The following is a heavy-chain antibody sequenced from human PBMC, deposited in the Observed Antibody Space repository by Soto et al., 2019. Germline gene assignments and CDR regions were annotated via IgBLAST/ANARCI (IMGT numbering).Heavy chain of an antibody. V-gene: IGHV4-39*01. Sequence: SETLSLTCTVSGGSISSSSYYWGWIRQPPGKGLEWIGSIYYSGSTYYNPSLKSRVTISVDTSKNQFSLKLSSVTAADTAVYYCGRREYYSGRGYFDYWGQGTLVTVSS. J-gene: IGHJ4*02. CDR3: GRREYYSGRGYFDY. CDR2: IYYSGST. D-gene: IGHD3-22*01. CDR1: GGSISSSSYY.